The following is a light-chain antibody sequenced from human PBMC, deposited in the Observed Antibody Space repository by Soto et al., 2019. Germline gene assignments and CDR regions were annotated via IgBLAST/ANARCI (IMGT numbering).Light chain of an antibody. Sequence: DIQMTQSPSTLSASVGDRVTITCRASQSISSWLAWYQQKPGKAPKLLIYDASSLESGVPSRFSGSGSETEFTLTISSLQPDDFATYYFQQYNSYRTFGQGTKV. CDR1: QSISSW. V-gene: IGKV1-5*01. CDR2: DAS. CDR3: QQYNSYRT. J-gene: IGKJ1*01.